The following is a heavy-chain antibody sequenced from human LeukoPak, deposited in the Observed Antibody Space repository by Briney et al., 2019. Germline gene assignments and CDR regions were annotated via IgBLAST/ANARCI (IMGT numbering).Heavy chain of an antibody. CDR1: GFTFDDYA. Sequence: PGRSLRLSCAASGFTFDDYAMHWVRQAPGKGLEWVSGISWNSGSIGYADSVKGRFTISRDNAKNSLYLQMNSLRAEDTALYYCAKDMGSSGWYRYFQHWGQGTLVTVSS. D-gene: IGHD6-19*01. V-gene: IGHV3-9*01. CDR2: ISWNSGSI. J-gene: IGHJ1*01. CDR3: AKDMGSSGWYRYFQH.